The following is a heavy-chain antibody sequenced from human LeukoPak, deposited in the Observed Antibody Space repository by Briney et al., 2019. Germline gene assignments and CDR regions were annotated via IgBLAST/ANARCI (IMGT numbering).Heavy chain of an antibody. CDR2: ISAYNGNT. CDR1: GYTFTSYG. CDR3: ARDRGRYSSGWYDY. Sequence: ASVKVSCKASGYTFTSYGISWVRQAPGQGLEWMGWISAYNGNTNYAQKLQGRVTMTTDTSTSTAYMELRSLRSDDTAVYYCARDRGRYSSGWYDYWGQRTLVTVSS. V-gene: IGHV1-18*01. J-gene: IGHJ4*02. D-gene: IGHD6-19*01.